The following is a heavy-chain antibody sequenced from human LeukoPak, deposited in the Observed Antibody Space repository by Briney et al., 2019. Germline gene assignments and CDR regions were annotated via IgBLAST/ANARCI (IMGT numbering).Heavy chain of an antibody. Sequence: PRGSLKLSCTASRFTFSSYGMSWVRQAPGKGLEWVASISGGGSTTYNTDAVKGRFTISRDYSKSTVSLQMSSLRVEDTAVYYCAKGGAYGSGSYFDYWGQGTLVTVSS. V-gene: IGHV3-23*01. CDR3: AKGGAYGSGSYFDY. CDR1: RFTFSSYG. CDR2: ISGGGSTT. D-gene: IGHD3-10*01. J-gene: IGHJ4*02.